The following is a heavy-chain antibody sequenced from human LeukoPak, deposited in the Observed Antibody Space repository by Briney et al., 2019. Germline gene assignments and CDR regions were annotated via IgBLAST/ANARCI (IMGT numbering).Heavy chain of an antibody. CDR2: ISGSGGGT. J-gene: IGHJ4*02. Sequence: GGSLRLSCAASGFTFSSYAMSWVRQAQDKGLEWGSTISGSGGGTYYADSAKGRFTISRDDSKNTLYLQMNSLRAEDTAVYYCVKDLGRYRNNCFDYWGQGTLVTVSS. V-gene: IGHV3-23*01. CDR3: VKDLGRYRNNCFDY. D-gene: IGHD1-26*01. CDR1: GFTFSSYA.